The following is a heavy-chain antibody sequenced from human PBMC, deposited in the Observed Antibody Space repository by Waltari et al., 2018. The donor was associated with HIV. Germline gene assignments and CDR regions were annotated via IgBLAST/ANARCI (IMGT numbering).Heavy chain of an antibody. Sequence: QVQLVQSGAEVKKPGASVKVSCKVSGYTLTELSMHWVRQAPGKGLEWMGGFDPEDGETIYAQKFQGRVTMTEDTSTDTAYMELSSLRSEDTAVYYCATDLGGLLWFREKGYYYGMDVWGQGTTVTVSS. V-gene: IGHV1-24*01. CDR1: GYTLTELS. CDR2: FDPEDGET. D-gene: IGHD3-10*01. CDR3: ATDLGGLLWFREKGYYYGMDV. J-gene: IGHJ6*02.